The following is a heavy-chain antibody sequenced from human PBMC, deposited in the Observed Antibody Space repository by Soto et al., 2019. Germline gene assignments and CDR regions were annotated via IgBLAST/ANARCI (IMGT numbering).Heavy chain of an antibody. Sequence: QVQLQESGPGLVKPSQTLSLTCTVSGASISSGHYYWSWIRQPPGKGLEWIGHIYNSGSTYNNPSLNSRVFISLDTSKNQFSLNLSSVTAADTAVYYCAVGLAGDKGDSWGQGTLVTVSS. CDR3: AVGLAGDKGDS. V-gene: IGHV4-30-4*01. CDR1: GASISSGHYY. CDR2: IYNSGST. J-gene: IGHJ4*02. D-gene: IGHD6-19*01.